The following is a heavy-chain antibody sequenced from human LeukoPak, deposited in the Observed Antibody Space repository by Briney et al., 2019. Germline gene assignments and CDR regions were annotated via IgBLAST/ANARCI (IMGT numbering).Heavy chain of an antibody. CDR3: VTRQVVTASIDY. CDR2: INHSGST. CDR1: GGSFSGYY. J-gene: IGHJ4*02. V-gene: IGHV4-34*01. Sequence: SETLSLTCAVYGGSFSGYYWSWIRQPPGKGLEWIGEINHSGSTNYNPSLKSRVTISVDTSKNQFSLKLSSVTAADTAVYYCVTRQVVTASIDYWGQGTLVTVSS. D-gene: IGHD2-21*02.